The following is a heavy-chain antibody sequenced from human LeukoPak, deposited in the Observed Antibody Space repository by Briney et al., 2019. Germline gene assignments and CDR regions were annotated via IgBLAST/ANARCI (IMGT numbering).Heavy chain of an antibody. CDR3: ARLRNYYDSSGYYFDY. V-gene: IGHV1-69*05. CDR1: GGTFSRYA. J-gene: IGHJ4*02. Sequence: SVKVSCKASGGTFSRYAISWVRQATGQGLEWMGGIIPIFGTANYAQKFQGRVTITTDESTSTAYMELSSLRSEDTAVYYCARLRNYYDSSGYYFDYWGQGTLVTVSS. D-gene: IGHD3-22*01. CDR2: IIPIFGTA.